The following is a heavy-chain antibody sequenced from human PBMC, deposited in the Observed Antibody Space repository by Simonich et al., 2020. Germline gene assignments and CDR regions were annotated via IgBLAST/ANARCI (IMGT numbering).Heavy chain of an antibody. Sequence: QVQLQQWGAGLLKPSETLSLTCAVYGGSFRCYYWSCIRKPPGKGLDWIGEINHSGSTNHNPFLKSRVNISVDTSKNQFSLKLSSVTAADTAVYYCARGKGWKNAFDIWGQGTMVTVSS. CDR2: INHSGST. CDR3: ARGKGWKNAFDI. V-gene: IGHV4-34*01. D-gene: IGHD1-1*01. CDR1: GGSFRCYY. J-gene: IGHJ3*02.